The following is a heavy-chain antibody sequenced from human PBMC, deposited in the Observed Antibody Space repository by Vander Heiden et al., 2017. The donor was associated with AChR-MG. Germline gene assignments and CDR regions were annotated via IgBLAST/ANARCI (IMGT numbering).Heavy chain of an antibody. V-gene: IGHV3-30-3*01. Sequence: QVQLVESGGGVVQPGRSLRLSCAASGFPFRSYAMHWVRQAPGKGLEWVAVISYDGSNKYYADSVKDRFTISRDNSKNTLYLQMNSLRAEDTAVYYCARAAAGLPPGRGMDVWGQGTTVTVSS. J-gene: IGHJ6*02. D-gene: IGHD6-13*01. CDR1: GFPFRSYA. CDR3: ARAAAGLPPGRGMDV. CDR2: ISYDGSNK.